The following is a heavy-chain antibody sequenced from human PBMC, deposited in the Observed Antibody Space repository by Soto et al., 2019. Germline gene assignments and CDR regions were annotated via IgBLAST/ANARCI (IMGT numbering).Heavy chain of an antibody. D-gene: IGHD5-12*01. CDR1: GGSFIGYY. CDR3: ARGGKGSGYSGYE. J-gene: IGHJ1*01. Sequence: QVQLQQWGAGLLKPPETLSLTCAVYGGSFIGYYWSWIRQPPGKGLEWIGEINHSGSTNYNPSLKSRVTISVDTSKNQFSLKLNSVTAADTAVYYCARGGKGSGYSGYEWGQGTLVTVSS. V-gene: IGHV4-34*01. CDR2: INHSGST.